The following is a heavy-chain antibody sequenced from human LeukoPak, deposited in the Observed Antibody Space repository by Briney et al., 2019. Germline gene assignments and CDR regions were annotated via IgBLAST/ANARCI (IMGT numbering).Heavy chain of an antibody. J-gene: IGHJ1*01. CDR2: ISGSGGSR. CDR3: AKDGATVAYYYDSSGYYAEYFQH. D-gene: IGHD3-22*01. Sequence: PGGSLRLSCAASGFTFSSYAMSWVRQAPGKGLEWVSAISGSGGSRYYADSVKGRFTISRDNSKNPLYLQMNSLRAEDTAVYYCAKDGATVAYYYDSSGYYAEYFQHWGQGTLVTVSS. CDR1: GFTFSSYA. V-gene: IGHV3-23*01.